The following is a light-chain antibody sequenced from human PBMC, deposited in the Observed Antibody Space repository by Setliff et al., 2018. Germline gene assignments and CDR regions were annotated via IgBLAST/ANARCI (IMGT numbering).Light chain of an antibody. V-gene: IGLV2-11*01. Sequence: QSALTQPPSASGSPGQSVTISCTGTSSDVGGYNYVSWYQQHPGKAPKLMIYDVSKRPSGVPDRFSGPKSGNTASLTISGLQAEDEADYYCCSYAGSYTYVFGTGTKVTVL. CDR3: CSYAGSYTYV. CDR2: DVS. CDR1: SSDVGGYNY. J-gene: IGLJ1*01.